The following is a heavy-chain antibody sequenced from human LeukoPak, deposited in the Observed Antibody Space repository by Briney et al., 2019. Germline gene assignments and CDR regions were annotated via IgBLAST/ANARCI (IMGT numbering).Heavy chain of an antibody. CDR1: GFTFSYHW. Sequence: GGSLRLSCAASGFTFSYHWMAWVRQAPGKGLEWVASIKLDGSEQYYLDSVKGRFTISRDNAKNSLYLQMNSLRAEDTAVYYCAPQRGFRLLDRYFESWGQGTLVTVSS. CDR3: APQRGFRLLDRYFES. D-gene: IGHD5-18*01. CDR2: IKLDGSEQ. J-gene: IGHJ4*02. V-gene: IGHV3-7*01.